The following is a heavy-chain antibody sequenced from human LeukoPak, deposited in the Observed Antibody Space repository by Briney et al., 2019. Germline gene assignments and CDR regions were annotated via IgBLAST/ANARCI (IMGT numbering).Heavy chain of an antibody. J-gene: IGHJ6*04. D-gene: IGHD3-10*02. Sequence: GGSLRLSCVVSGFRVSSNYMTWVRQAPGKGLEWVSLIYNGGGTHYADSVKGRFTISRDNSKNTVYLQMKSLRAEDTAMYYCMLDVDVWGKGTTVTVSS. CDR2: IYNGGGT. CDR3: MLDVDV. CDR1: GFRVSSNY. V-gene: IGHV3-53*01.